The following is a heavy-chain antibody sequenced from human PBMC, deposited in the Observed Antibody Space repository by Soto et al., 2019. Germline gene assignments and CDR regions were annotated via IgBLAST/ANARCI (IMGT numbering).Heavy chain of an antibody. V-gene: IGHV3-33*01. J-gene: IGHJ6*02. D-gene: IGHD2-15*01. CDR3: ARDLVVVAATGPRYYYYGRDV. CDR1: GFTFSSYG. CDR2: IWYDGSNK. Sequence: QVQLVESGGGVVQPGRSLRLSCAASGFTFSSYGMHWVRQAPGKGLEWVAVIWYDGSNKYYADSVKGRFTISRDNSKNTLYLQMNSLRAEDTAVYYCARDLVVVAATGPRYYYYGRDVWGQGTTVTVSS.